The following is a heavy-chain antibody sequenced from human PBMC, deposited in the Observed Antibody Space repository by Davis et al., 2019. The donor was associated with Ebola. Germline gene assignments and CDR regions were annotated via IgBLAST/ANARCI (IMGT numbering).Heavy chain of an antibody. CDR3: AKGNPLAY. J-gene: IGHJ4*02. CDR1: GFTFGNYV. Sequence: GESLKISCAASGFTFGNYVMHWVRQFPGKGLEWVTVISNDGSNKYYADSVKGRFTISRDNSKNTLYLQMSGLRPEDTAMYYCAKGNPLAYWGQGTLVTVSS. CDR2: ISNDGSNK. V-gene: IGHV3-30*18.